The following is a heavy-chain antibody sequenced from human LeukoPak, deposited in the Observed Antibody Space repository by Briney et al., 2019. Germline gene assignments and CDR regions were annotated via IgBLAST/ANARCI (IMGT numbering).Heavy chain of an antibody. D-gene: IGHD2-15*01. CDR3: ARYCSGGSCYLYGMDV. J-gene: IGHJ6*02. CDR2: MNPNSGNT. Sequence: ASVKVSCKASGYTFTSYDINWVRQATGQGLEWMGWMNPNSGNTGYAQKFQGRVTVTRNTSISTAYMELSSLRSEDTAVYYCARYCSGGSCYLYGMDVWGQGTTVTVSS. V-gene: IGHV1-8*01. CDR1: GYTFTSYD.